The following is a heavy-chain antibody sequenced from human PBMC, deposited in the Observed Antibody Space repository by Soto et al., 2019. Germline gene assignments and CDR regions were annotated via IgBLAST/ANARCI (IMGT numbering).Heavy chain of an antibody. CDR3: AREGTKRVHLRDLGLNMDV. Sequence: QVQLVQSGAEVKKPGASVKVSCKASGYTFTSYGISWVRQAPGQGLEWMGWISAYNGNTNYAQKLQGRVTMTTDTATRTAYMELRSLRSDDTAVYYCAREGTKRVHLRDLGLNMDVWGKGTTVTVSS. CDR1: GYTFTSYG. D-gene: IGHD1-1*01. J-gene: IGHJ6*03. V-gene: IGHV1-18*01. CDR2: ISAYNGNT.